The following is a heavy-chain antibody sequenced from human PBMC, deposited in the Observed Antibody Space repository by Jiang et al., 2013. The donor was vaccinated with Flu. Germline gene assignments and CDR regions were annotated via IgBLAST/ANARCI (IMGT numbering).Heavy chain of an antibody. Sequence: KPTQTLTLTCTFSGFSLSTSGVGVGWIRQPPGKALEWLALIYWDDDKRYSPSLKSRLTITKDTSKNQVVLTMTNMDPVDTATYYCAHSFNYDFWSGHNWFDPWGQGTLVTVSS. J-gene: IGHJ5*02. CDR2: IYWDDDK. V-gene: IGHV2-5*02. CDR3: AHSFNYDFWSGHNWFDP. CDR1: GFSLSTSGVG. D-gene: IGHD3-3*01.